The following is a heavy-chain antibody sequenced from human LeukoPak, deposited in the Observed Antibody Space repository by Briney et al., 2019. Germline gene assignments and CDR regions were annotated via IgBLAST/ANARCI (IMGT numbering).Heavy chain of an antibody. J-gene: IGHJ4*02. Sequence: SHTLSLTRAVSRYSITSGYYWGWILQTPGKSLDWIATIHQSGSTYYNPSFKIRVTISIDTSKNQFSLRLSSVTAADTAAYYCARLILGDCRAPHYWGQGTLVTVSS. CDR2: IHQSGST. D-gene: IGHD2-21*02. CDR1: RYSITSGYY. V-gene: IGHV4-38-2*01. CDR3: ARLILGDCRAPHY.